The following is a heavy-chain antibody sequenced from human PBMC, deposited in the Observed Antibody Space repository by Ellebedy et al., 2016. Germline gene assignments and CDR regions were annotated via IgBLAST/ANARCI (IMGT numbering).Heavy chain of an antibody. CDR3: RQGHYADL. V-gene: IGHV3-53*01. CDR2: IYSGGDT. CDR1: GFDFDKAW. Sequence: GESLKISXVASGFDFDKAWMDWVRQAPGKGLEWVSLIYSGGDTSYADSVKGRFTISRDNFKNSVYLRMNSLRVEDTAVYYCRQGHYADLWGQGTLVTVSS. D-gene: IGHD4-17*01. J-gene: IGHJ4*02.